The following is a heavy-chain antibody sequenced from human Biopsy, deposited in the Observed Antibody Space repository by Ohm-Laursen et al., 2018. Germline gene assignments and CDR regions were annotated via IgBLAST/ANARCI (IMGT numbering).Heavy chain of an antibody. V-gene: IGHV4-59*11. CDR1: GGSFTGHY. CDR2: IFYSANT. J-gene: IGHJ1*01. D-gene: IGHD4-23*01. CDR3: ARGSNEYGGLYFPH. Sequence: GTLSLTCTVSGGSFTGHYWTWIRQPPGKGLEWIGNIFYSANTYYNPSLKSRVTISVDTSKNQFSLKLSSVTAADTAVYYCARGSNEYGGLYFPHWGQGTLVTVSS.